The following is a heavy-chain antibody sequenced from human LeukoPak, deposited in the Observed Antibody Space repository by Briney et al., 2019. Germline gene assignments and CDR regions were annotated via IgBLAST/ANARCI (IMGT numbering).Heavy chain of an antibody. CDR1: GFTVSTNY. J-gene: IGHJ4*02. V-gene: IGHV3-53*01. D-gene: IGHD6-13*01. CDR3: ARGGSIAAAGTRVPFGY. Sequence: PGGSLRLSCAASGFTVSTNYMSWVRQAPGKGLEWVSVIYRDGDTYYADSVKGRFTISRDSSKNILYLQMNSLRAEDTAVYYCARGGSIAAAGTRVPFGYWGQGTLVTVSS. CDR2: IYRDGDT.